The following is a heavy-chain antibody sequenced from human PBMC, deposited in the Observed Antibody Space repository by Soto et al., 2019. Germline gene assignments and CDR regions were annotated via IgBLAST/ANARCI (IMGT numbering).Heavy chain of an antibody. V-gene: IGHV2-5*01. D-gene: IGHD5-12*01. J-gene: IGHJ3*02. CDR2: IYWNADK. Sequence: QITLKESGPTLVKPTQTLTLTCTFSGFSLSTSGVGVGWIRHPPGKALEWLALIYWNADKRYSPSLKSRLTITKDPSRNRVVLTMTIMDPVDTATYSCAHRNRVYTMCAFDIWGQWTMVTVSS. CDR1: GFSLSTSGVG. CDR3: AHRNRVYTMCAFDI.